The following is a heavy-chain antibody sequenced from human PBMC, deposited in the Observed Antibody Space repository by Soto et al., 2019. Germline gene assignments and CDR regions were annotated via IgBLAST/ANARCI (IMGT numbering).Heavy chain of an antibody. CDR2: IWYDGSNK. V-gene: IGHV3-33*01. CDR3: AMENPQGSGTNYYYMEV. CDR1: GVTFSSYG. Sequence: GGSLRLSCVASGVTFSSYGMHWVRQTPGKGLEWVAMIWYDGSNKYYGDSVKGRFTISRDNSKNTLYLQMNTLRADDTAVYYCAMENPQGSGTNYYYMEVWGKGTTVTVSS. J-gene: IGHJ6*03. D-gene: IGHD2-8*01.